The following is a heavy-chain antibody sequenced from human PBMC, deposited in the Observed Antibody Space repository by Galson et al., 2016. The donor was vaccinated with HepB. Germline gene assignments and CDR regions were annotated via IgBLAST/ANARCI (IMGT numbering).Heavy chain of an antibody. V-gene: IGHV3-53*01. D-gene: IGHD3-16*01. Sequence: SLRLSCAVSGFSIDSLFMTWLRQAPGKGLEFVSIIEIGGIKHYADSVEGRFAISGDSSKNTVYLQMNSLTVEDTALYYCAAGNGGIDSWGQGTLVTVSS. CDR2: IEIGGIK. CDR1: GFSIDSLF. CDR3: AAGNGGIDS. J-gene: IGHJ4*02.